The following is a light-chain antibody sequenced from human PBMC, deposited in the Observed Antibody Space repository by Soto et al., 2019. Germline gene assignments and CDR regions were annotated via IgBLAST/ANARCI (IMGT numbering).Light chain of an antibody. CDR3: SSYTSSSTYVV. CDR1: SSDVGGYNY. V-gene: IGLV2-14*01. Sequence: QSVLTQPASVSGSPGQSITISCTGTSSDVGGYNYVSWYQQHPGKAPKLMIYDVSNRPSGVSNRFSGSKSGNTASLTISGLPDVEEADYYCSSYTSSSTYVVFGGGTKLTVL. CDR2: DVS. J-gene: IGLJ2*01.